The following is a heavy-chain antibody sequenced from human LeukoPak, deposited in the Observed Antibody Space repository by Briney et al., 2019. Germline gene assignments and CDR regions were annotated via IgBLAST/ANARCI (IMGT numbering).Heavy chain of an antibody. J-gene: IGHJ6*03. V-gene: IGHV3-23*01. CDR2: ISGSGGST. D-gene: IGHD6-19*01. Sequence: GGSLRLSCAASGFTFSSYAMSWVRQAPGKGLEWVSAISGSGGSTYYADSVKGRFTISRDNSKNTLYLRMNSLRAEDTAVYYCAKGPHRIAVAGTGGYMDVWGKGTTVTVSS. CDR3: AKGPHRIAVAGTGGYMDV. CDR1: GFTFSSYA.